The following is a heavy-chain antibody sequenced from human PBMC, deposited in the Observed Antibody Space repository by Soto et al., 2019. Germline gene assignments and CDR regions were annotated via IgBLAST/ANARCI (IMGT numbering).Heavy chain of an antibody. D-gene: IGHD6-19*01. V-gene: IGHV4-31*03. CDR3: ARDPSSGWYRGMYYFDY. J-gene: IGHJ4*02. Sequence: SETLSLTCTVSGGSISSGGYYWSWIRQHPGKGLEWIGYIYYSGSTYYNPPLKSRVTISVDTSKNQFSLKLSSVTAADTAVYYCARDPSSGWYRGMYYFDYWGQGTLVTVSS. CDR2: IYYSGST. CDR1: GGSISSGGYY.